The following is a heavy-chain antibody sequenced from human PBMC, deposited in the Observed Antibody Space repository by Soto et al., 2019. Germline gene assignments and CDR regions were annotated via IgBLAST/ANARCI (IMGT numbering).Heavy chain of an antibody. CDR3: VKQAHGLDGVAFDY. J-gene: IGHJ4*02. V-gene: IGHV3-64D*06. Sequence: PGGSLSLSCSASGFIFSESTIYWVRQVPGKGLEAISAVSTSGRSTYYADSVKDRFTISRDNSKNTLFLQMGSLRPEDTAIYYCVKQAHGLDGVAFDYWVQGTQVTVSS. D-gene: IGHD2-15*01. CDR1: GFIFSEST. CDR2: VSTSGRST.